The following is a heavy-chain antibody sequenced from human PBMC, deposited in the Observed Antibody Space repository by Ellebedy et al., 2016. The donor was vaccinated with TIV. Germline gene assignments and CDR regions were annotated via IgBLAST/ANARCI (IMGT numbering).Heavy chain of an antibody. J-gene: IGHJ4*02. V-gene: IGHV1-69*06. CDR1: GGTFSSYA. CDR2: IIPIFGTA. CDR3: ATAGSYRFDN. D-gene: IGHD1-1*01. Sequence: SVKVSCXASGGTFSSYAISWVRQAPGQGLEWMGGIIPIFGTANYAQKFQGRVTITADKSTSTAYMELSSLRSEDTAVYYCATAGSYRFDNWGQGTLVTVSS.